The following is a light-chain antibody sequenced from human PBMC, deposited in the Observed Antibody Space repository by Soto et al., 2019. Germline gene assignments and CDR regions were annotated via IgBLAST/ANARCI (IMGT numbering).Light chain of an antibody. CDR2: DAS. Sequence: DIQMTQSPSTLSASLGDRVTITCRGSRNIERWLAWYQQKPGKAPRLLIYDASTLETGVPSRFSGGGSGTESTLTISSLQPDDNATYYCQHCDTYCAFGQGTKVEVE. CDR3: QHCDTYCA. J-gene: IGKJ1*01. CDR1: RNIERW. V-gene: IGKV1-5*01.